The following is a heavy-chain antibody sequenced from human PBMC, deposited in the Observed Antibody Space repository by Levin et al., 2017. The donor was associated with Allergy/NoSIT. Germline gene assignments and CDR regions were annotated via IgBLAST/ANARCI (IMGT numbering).Heavy chain of an antibody. Sequence: GGSLRLSCAASGFSISDHYMSWIRQAPGKGPEWISYISRDGSNIHYGGSLKGRFTISRDNAKNSLHLSMSSLSVEDTAVYYCARQSVLGGVMDVWGQGTTVIVSS. CDR2: ISRDGSNI. CDR1: GFSISDHY. CDR3: ARQSVLGGVMDV. V-gene: IGHV3-11*01. D-gene: IGHD3-16*01. J-gene: IGHJ6*02.